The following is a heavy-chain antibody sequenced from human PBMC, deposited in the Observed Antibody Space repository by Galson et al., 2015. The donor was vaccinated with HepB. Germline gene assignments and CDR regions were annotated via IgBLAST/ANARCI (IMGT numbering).Heavy chain of an antibody. CDR3: AGTLNYYDSSGQDAFDI. V-gene: IGHV4-39*01. J-gene: IGHJ3*02. Sequence: CTVSGGSISSSSYYWGWIRQPPGKGLEWIGSIYYSGSTYYNPSLKSRVTISVDTSKNQFSLKLSSVTAADTAVYYCAGTLNYYDSSGQDAFDIWGQGTMVTVSS. CDR1: GGSISSSSYY. D-gene: IGHD3-22*01. CDR2: IYYSGST.